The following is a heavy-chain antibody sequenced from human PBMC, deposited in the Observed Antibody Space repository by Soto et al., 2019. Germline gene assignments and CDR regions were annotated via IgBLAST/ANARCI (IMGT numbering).Heavy chain of an antibody. D-gene: IGHD3-10*01. Sequence: QVQLVESGGGVVQPGRSLRLSCAASGFTFANYGTHWVRQAPGKGLEWVAVTSHDGGNKYYADSVKGRFTISRDNSKNTLFLQVNSLRPEDTAVYYCVKGGPGSGSGRCRTYYFMDVWGKGTTVTVSS. V-gene: IGHV3-30*18. CDR1: GFTFANYG. CDR2: TSHDGGNK. CDR3: VKGGPGSGSGRCRTYYFMDV. J-gene: IGHJ6*04.